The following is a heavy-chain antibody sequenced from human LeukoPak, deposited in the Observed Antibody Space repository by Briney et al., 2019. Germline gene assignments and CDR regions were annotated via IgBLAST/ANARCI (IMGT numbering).Heavy chain of an antibody. CDR2: ISYEGGTQ. V-gene: IGHV3-30*18. D-gene: IGHD3-10*01. J-gene: IGHJ5*02. Sequence: GGSLRLSCAASGFAFSNAWMSWVRQAPGKGLEWVAVISYEGGTQHYADSVKGRFIISRDNPRNTLYLQMNILRTEDTAVYYCAKEGTPQVSTWYDLWGQGTQVIVSS. CDR1: GFAFSNAW. CDR3: AKEGTPQVSTWYDL.